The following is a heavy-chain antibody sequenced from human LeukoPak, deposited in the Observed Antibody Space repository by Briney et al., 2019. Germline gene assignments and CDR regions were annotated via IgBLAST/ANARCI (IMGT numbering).Heavy chain of an antibody. D-gene: IGHD2-21*01. Sequence: PGGSLRLSCAASGFTFSSYSMNWVRQAPGKGLEWVSYISSSSSTIYYADSVKVRFTISRDNAKNSLYLQMNSLSAEDTAVYYRARAQAFYLRSTYWGQGTLVTVSS. CDR3: ARAQAFYLRSTY. CDR1: GFTFSSYS. V-gene: IGHV3-48*04. CDR2: ISSSSSTI. J-gene: IGHJ4*02.